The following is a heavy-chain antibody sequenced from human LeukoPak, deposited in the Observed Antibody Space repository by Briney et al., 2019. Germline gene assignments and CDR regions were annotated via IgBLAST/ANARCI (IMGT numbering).Heavy chain of an antibody. CDR1: GFTFSRYW. CDR2: IKQDGSEK. D-gene: IGHD4-17*01. J-gene: IGHJ4*02. CDR3: ARIYGDYVLYYFDY. Sequence: GGSLRLSCAASGFTFSRYWMSWVRQAPGKGLEWVANIKQDGSEKYYVDSVKGRFTISRDNAKNSLYLQMNSLRAEDTAVYYCARIYGDYVLYYFDYWGQGTLVTVSS. V-gene: IGHV3-7*01.